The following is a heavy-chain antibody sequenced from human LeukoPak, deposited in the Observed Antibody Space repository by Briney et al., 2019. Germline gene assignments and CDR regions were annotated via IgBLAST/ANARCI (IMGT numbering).Heavy chain of an antibody. J-gene: IGHJ4*02. V-gene: IGHV3-23*01. CDR3: AKVAGQSSRVLKQQLAHFDY. D-gene: IGHD6-13*01. Sequence: GGSLRLSCAASGFTFSSYAMSWVRQAPGKGLEWVSAISGSGGSTYYADSVKGRFTISRDNSKNTLYLQMNSLRAEDTAVYYCAKVAGQSSRVLKQQLAHFDYWGQGTLVTVSS. CDR1: GFTFSSYA. CDR2: ISGSGGST.